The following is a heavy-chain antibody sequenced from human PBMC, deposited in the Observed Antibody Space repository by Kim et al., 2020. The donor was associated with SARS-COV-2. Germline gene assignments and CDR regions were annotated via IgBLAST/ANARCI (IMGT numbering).Heavy chain of an antibody. Sequence: TLSLTCTVSGGSISSGGYYWSWIRQHPGKGLEWIGYTYYSGSTYYNPSLKSRVTISVDTSKNQFSLKLSSVTAADTAVYDCAREGGDSSGYENWFDPWGHGALGTVSS. CDR3: AREGGDSSGYENWFDP. J-gene: IGHJ5*02. CDR1: GGSISSGGYY. D-gene: IGHD3-22*01. CDR2: TYYSGST. V-gene: IGHV4-31*03.